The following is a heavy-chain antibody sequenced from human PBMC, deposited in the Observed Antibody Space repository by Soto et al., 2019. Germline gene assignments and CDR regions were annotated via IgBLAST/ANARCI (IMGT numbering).Heavy chain of an antibody. J-gene: IGHJ6*04. V-gene: IGHV4-59*08. D-gene: IGHD3-10*01. CDR3: ATVGELGSLDV. CDR1: GGSISSYY. CDR2: IYYSGST. Sequence: SETLSLTCTVSGGSISSYYWSWFRQPPGKGLEWIGYIYYSGSTNYNPSLKSRVTISVDTSKNQFSLKLSSVTAADTAVYYCATVGELGSLDVWGKGTTVTVSS.